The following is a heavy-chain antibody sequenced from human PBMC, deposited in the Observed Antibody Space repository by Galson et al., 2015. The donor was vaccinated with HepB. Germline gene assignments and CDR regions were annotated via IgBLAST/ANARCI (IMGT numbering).Heavy chain of an antibody. CDR3: ARHRSQGLDY. V-gene: IGHV1-3*01. CDR2: INAGNGNT. J-gene: IGHJ4*02. D-gene: IGHD3/OR15-3a*01. Sequence: SVKVSCKASGYTFTSYLMHWVRQAPGQRLEWMGWINAGNGNTKYSQKFQGRVNITGDTSARTAYMELSSLRSDDTAVYYCARHRSQGLDYWGQGTLVTVSS. CDR1: GYTFTSYL.